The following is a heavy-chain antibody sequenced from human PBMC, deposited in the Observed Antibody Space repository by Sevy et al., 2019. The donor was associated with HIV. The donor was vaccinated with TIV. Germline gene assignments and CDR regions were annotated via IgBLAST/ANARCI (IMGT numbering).Heavy chain of an antibody. Sequence: GGSLRPSCAASGFAFYDYSMIWIRQAPGKGLEWVATLSFGCGKINYADSVKGRFTISRDNSKNSFYLQMDNLRVEDTALYYCAREGCTRPHDYWGQGTRVTVSS. V-gene: IGHV3-23*01. CDR3: AREGCTRPHDY. CDR1: GFAFYDYS. J-gene: IGHJ4*02. D-gene: IGHD2-8*01. CDR2: LSFGCGKI.